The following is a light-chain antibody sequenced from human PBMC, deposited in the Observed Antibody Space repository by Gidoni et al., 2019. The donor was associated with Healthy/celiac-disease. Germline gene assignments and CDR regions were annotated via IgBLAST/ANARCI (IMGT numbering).Light chain of an antibody. CDR3: AAWDDSLNGWV. V-gene: IGLV1-44*01. Sequence: QSVLTQPPSASGTPGQRVTISCSGSSSNIGSNTVNWYQQLPGTAPNLLIYSNNPRPSGVPDLFSGSKSGTSASLAISGLQSEDEADYYCAAWDDSLNGWVFGGGTKLTVL. CDR2: SNN. CDR1: SSNIGSNT. J-gene: IGLJ3*02.